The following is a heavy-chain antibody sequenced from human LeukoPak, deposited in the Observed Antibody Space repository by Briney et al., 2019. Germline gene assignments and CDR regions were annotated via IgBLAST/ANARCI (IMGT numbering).Heavy chain of an antibody. D-gene: IGHD2-15*01. CDR3: ARARYCSGGSCYLDY. J-gene: IGHJ4*02. Sequence: SETLSLTCTVSGGSVSSGSYYWSWIRQPPGKGLEWIGYIYHSGSTNYNPSLKSRVTISVDTSKNQFSLKLSSVTAADTAVYYCARARYCSGGSCYLDYWGQGTLVTVSS. CDR1: GGSVSSGSYY. CDR2: IYHSGST. V-gene: IGHV4-61*01.